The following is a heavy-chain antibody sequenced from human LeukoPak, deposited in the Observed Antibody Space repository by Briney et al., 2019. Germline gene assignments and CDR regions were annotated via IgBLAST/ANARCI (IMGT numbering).Heavy chain of an antibody. J-gene: IGHJ3*02. D-gene: IGHD1-26*01. Sequence: GGSLRLSCAASGFTFSSYSMNWVRQAPGKGLEWGSSISSSSSYIYYTDSVKGRFTISRDNAKNPLYLQMTSLRAEDTAVYYCARTQTGSGSYRPRGDAFDIWGQGTMVTVSS. CDR1: GFTFSSYS. V-gene: IGHV3-21*01. CDR2: ISSSSSYI. CDR3: ARTQTGSGSYRPRGDAFDI.